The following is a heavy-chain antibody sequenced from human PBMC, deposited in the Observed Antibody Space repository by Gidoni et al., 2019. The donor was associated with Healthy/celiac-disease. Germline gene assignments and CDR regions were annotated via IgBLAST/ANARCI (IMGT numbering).Heavy chain of an antibody. CDR1: GGSFSGYY. D-gene: IGHD6-19*01. Sequence: QVQLQQWGAGLLKPSETLSLTCAVYGGSFSGYYWSWIRQPQGKGLEWIGEINHSGSTNYNPSLKSRVTISVDTSKNQFSLKLSSVTAADTAVYYCARGGGYVVAVAAYTACFDYWGQGTLVTVSS. V-gene: IGHV4-34*01. CDR2: INHSGST. CDR3: ARGGGYVVAVAAYTACFDY. J-gene: IGHJ4*02.